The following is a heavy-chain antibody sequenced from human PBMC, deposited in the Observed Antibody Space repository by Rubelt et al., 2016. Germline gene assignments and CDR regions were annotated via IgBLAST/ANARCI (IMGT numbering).Heavy chain of an antibody. D-gene: IGHD3-10*01. CDR3: ATRSLWFGEIDRYFDY. CDR2: FDPEDGET. CDR1: GYTLTELS. Sequence: QVQLVQSGAEVKKPGASVKVSCKVSGYTLTELSMHWVRQAPGKGLEWMGGFDPEDGETIYAQKFPGRVTMTEDTSTDTAYMELSSLRSEDTAVYYCATRSLWFGEIDRYFDYWGQGTLVTVSS. J-gene: IGHJ4*02. V-gene: IGHV1-24*01.